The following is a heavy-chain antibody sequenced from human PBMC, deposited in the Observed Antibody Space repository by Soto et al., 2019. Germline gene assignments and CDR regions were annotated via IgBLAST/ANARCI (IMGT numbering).Heavy chain of an antibody. V-gene: IGHV3-74*01. D-gene: IGHD2-8*02. Sequence: GGSLRLSCAASGFTFSSYWMHWVRQAPGKGLVWVSRINSDGSSTSYAESVKGRFTISRDNAKNTLYQQKNSLRAEDTAVYYCASLVVTPYYYYMDVWGKGTTVTVSS. CDR3: ASLVVTPYYYYMDV. CDR2: INSDGSST. J-gene: IGHJ6*03. CDR1: GFTFSSYW.